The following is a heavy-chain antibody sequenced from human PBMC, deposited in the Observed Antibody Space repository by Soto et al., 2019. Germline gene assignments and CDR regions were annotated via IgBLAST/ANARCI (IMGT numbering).Heavy chain of an antibody. V-gene: IGHV3-23*01. CDR3: AKSGSIAAAGKRANFDY. J-gene: IGHJ4*02. CDR1: GFTFSSYA. D-gene: IGHD6-13*01. Sequence: GGSLRLSCAASGFTFSSYAMSWVRQAPGKGLEWVSAISGSGGSTYYADSVKGRFTISRDNSKNTLYLQMNSLRAEDTAVYYCAKSGSIAAAGKRANFDYWGQGTLVTVSS. CDR2: ISGSGGST.